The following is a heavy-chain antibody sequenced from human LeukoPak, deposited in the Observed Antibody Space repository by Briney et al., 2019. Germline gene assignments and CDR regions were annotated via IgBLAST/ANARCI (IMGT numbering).Heavy chain of an antibody. CDR1: GFTFSSYS. Sequence: GGSLRLSCVDSGFTFSSYSMNWVRQAPGKGLEWVSSISSSSSYTNYADSVRGRFTISRENAKNSLYLQMNSLRAEDTALYFDIWGQGTMVTVSS. CDR3: I. CDR2: ISSSSSYT. J-gene: IGHJ3*02. V-gene: IGHV3-21*01.